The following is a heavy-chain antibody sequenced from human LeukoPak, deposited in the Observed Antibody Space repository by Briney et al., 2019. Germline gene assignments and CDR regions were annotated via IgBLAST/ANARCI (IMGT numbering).Heavy chain of an antibody. CDR1: GCTFSSYW. CDR2: IKQDGSEK. CDR3: ASDRPRYYDILTGYYAFDY. D-gene: IGHD3-9*01. V-gene: IGHV3-7*01. J-gene: IGHJ4*02. Sequence: GGALRLSCAASGCTFSSYWRSWVRQAPGKWLEWLANIKQDGSEKYYVDSVKGRFTISRDNAKNSRYLQMNSLRAEDTAVYYCASDRPRYYDILTGYYAFDYWGQGTLVTVSS.